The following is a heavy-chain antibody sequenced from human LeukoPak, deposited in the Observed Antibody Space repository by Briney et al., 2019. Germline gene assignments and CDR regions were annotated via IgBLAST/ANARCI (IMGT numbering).Heavy chain of an antibody. CDR2: ISYDGSNK. CDR1: GFTFSSYA. D-gene: IGHD6-13*01. V-gene: IGHV3-30-3*01. Sequence: GRSLRLSCAASGFTFSSYAMHRVRQAPGEGLEWVAVISYDGSNKYYADSVKARFTISRDNSKNTLYLQMNSLRAEDTAVYYCARDLGYSSSWYGGLINYYGMDVWGQGTTVTVSS. J-gene: IGHJ6*02. CDR3: ARDLGYSSSWYGGLINYYGMDV.